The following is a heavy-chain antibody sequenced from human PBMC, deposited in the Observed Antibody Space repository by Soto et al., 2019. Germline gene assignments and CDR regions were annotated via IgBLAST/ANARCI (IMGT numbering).Heavy chain of an antibody. CDR3: AKVTYSSGWSLPPDAFDI. V-gene: IGHV3-30*18. CDR1: GFTFSSYG. J-gene: IGHJ3*02. Sequence: PGGSLRLSCAASGFTFSSYGMHWVRQAPGKGLEWVAVISYDGSNKYYADSVKGRFTISRDNSKNTLYLQMNSLRAEDTAVYYCAKVTYSSGWSLPPDAFDIWGQGTMVTVSS. CDR2: ISYDGSNK. D-gene: IGHD6-19*01.